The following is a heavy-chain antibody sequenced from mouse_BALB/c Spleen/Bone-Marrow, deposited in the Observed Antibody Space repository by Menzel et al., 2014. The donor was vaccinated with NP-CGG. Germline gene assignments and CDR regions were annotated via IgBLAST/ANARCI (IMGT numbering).Heavy chain of an antibody. CDR2: INPSSGYT. J-gene: IGHJ3*01. CDR3: AREARTGAWFTY. CDR1: GYTFTSYT. Sequence: QVQLQQSGAELARPGASVKTSCKASGYTFTSYTIQWVKQRPGQGLEWIGYINPSSGYTDYNQKFKDKTTLTADKSSNTAYMQLTSLTSEDSAVYSCAREARTGAWFTYWGQGTLVTVSA. D-gene: IGHD4-1*01. V-gene: IGHV1-4*02.